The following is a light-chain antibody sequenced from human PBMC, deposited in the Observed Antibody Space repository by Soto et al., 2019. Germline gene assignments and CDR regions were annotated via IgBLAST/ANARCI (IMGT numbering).Light chain of an antibody. CDR3: GAWDDNLSVFF. J-gene: IGLJ2*01. CDR1: SSDIGYVY. Sequence: QAVLTQPPSVSAAPGQKVTISCSGSSSDIGYVYVSWYQQVPGAGPKLLIYDNDKRPSGISARFSGSNFGTSATLDITGLQTGDEADYYCGAWDDNLSVFFFGGGTKLTVL. CDR2: DND. V-gene: IGLV1-51*01.